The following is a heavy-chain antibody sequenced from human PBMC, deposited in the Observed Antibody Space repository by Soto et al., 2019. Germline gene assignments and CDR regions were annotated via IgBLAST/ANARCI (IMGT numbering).Heavy chain of an antibody. CDR1: GYAFTGYY. J-gene: IGHJ4*02. V-gene: IGHV1-18*04. CDR3: ARSHRSVVVNAVDY. CDR2: ISAYNGNT. D-gene: IGHD2-21*01. Sequence: ASVKGSCKASGYAFTGYYMHWVRQALGQGLEWMGWISAYNGNTNYAQKLQGRVTMTTDTSTSTAYMELRSLRSDDTAVYYCARSHRSVVVNAVDYWGQGSLVLVSS.